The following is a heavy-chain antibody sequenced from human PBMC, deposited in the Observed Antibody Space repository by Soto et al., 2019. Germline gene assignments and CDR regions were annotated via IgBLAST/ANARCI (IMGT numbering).Heavy chain of an antibody. V-gene: IGHV4-31*03. Sequence: QVQLQESGPGLVKPSQTLSLTCTVSGGSISSGGYYWSWIRQHPGKGLEWIGYIYYSGSTYYNPSLKSRVTISVDTSKNQFSRKLSSVTAADTAVYYCAGGCSSTSFQGAGTYYYYGMDVWGQGTTVTVSS. D-gene: IGHD2-2*01. CDR2: IYYSGST. J-gene: IGHJ6*02. CDR1: GGSISSGGYY. CDR3: AGGCSSTSFQGAGTYYYYGMDV.